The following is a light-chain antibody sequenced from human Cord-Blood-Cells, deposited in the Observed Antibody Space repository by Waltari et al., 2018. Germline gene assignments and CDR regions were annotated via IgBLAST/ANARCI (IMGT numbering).Light chain of an antibody. Sequence: EIVMTQSPATLSVSPGERATLSCRSSQSVSRNLAWYQQKPGQAPRLHIYGASTRATGIPARFSGSGSGTEFTLTISSLQSEDFAVYYGQQYNNWPPYTFGQGTKLEIK. CDR3: QQYNNWPPYT. J-gene: IGKJ2*01. CDR2: GAS. CDR1: QSVSRN. V-gene: IGKV3-15*01.